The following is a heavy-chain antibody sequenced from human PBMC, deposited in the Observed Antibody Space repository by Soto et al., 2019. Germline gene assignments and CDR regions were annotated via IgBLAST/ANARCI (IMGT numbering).Heavy chain of an antibody. Sequence: GGSLRLSCAASGFTFSSYSMNWVRQAPGKGLEWVSSISSSSSYIYYADSLKGRFTISRDNAKNSLYLQMNSLRAEDTAVYYCAREGLYSGSYYVPDYWGQGTLVTVSS. D-gene: IGHD1-26*01. CDR3: AREGLYSGSYYVPDY. CDR2: ISSSSSYI. CDR1: GFTFSSYS. V-gene: IGHV3-21*01. J-gene: IGHJ4*02.